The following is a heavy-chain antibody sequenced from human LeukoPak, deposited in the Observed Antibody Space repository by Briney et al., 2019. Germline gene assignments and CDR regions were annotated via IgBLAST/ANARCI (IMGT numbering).Heavy chain of an antibody. V-gene: IGHV4-34*01. Sequence: NPSETLSLTCAVYGGSFSGYYWSWIRQPPGKGLEWIGEINHSGSTNYNPSLKSRVTISVDTSKNQFSLKLSSVTAADTAVYYCARVIVGATTYWGQGTLVTVSS. CDR2: INHSGST. CDR1: GGSFSGYY. J-gene: IGHJ4*02. CDR3: ARVIVGATTY. D-gene: IGHD1-26*01.